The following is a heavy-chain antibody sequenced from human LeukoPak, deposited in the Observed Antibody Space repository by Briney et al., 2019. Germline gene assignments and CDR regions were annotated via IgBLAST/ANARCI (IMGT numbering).Heavy chain of an antibody. CDR3: AKDLVRYDDVGTPDY. Sequence: GGSLRLSCAASGFTFSSYAMSGVRQAPGKGLEWVSAISGSGGSTYYADSVKGRFTISRDNSKNTLYLQMNSLRAEDTAVYYCAKDLVRYDDVGTPDYWGQGTLVTVSS. CDR1: GFTFSSYA. V-gene: IGHV3-23*01. J-gene: IGHJ4*02. D-gene: IGHD3-22*01. CDR2: ISGSGGST.